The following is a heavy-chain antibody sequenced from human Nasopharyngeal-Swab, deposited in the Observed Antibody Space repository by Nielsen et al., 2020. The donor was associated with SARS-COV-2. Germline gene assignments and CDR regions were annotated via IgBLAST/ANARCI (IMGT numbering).Heavy chain of an antibody. Sequence: GESLKISCAASGFTFSSYGMHWVRQAPGKGLEWVAVIWYDGSNKYYADSVKGRFTISRDNSKNTLYLQMNSLRAEDTAVYYCATGTSDYYYGMDVWGQGTTVTVSS. CDR3: ATGTSDYYYGMDV. V-gene: IGHV3-33*01. D-gene: IGHD2-2*01. J-gene: IGHJ6*02. CDR2: IWYDGSNK. CDR1: GFTFSSYG.